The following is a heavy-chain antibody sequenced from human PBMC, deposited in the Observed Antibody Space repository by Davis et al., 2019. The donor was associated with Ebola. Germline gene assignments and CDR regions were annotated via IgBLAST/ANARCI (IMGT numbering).Heavy chain of an antibody. D-gene: IGHD6-13*01. Sequence: GESLKISCAASGFTFSSYWMSWVRQAPGKGLEWVANIKQDGSEKYYVDSVKGRFTISRDNSKNTLYLQMNSLRAEDTAVYYCARGMAAAGLDYWGQGTLVTVSS. CDR3: ARGMAAAGLDY. J-gene: IGHJ4*02. CDR2: IKQDGSEK. CDR1: GFTFSSYW. V-gene: IGHV3-7*03.